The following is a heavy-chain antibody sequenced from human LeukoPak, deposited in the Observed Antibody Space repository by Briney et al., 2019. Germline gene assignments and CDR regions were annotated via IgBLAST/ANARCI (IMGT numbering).Heavy chain of an antibody. V-gene: IGHV4-39*01. CDR2: IYYSGST. D-gene: IGHD3-10*01. CDR3: ARLLLWFGESSATFDY. J-gene: IGHJ4*02. Sequence: SETLSLPFTVSGGSISSSSYYWGWIRPPPGKGLEWIGSIYYSGSTYYNPSLKSRVTISVDTSKNQFSLKLSSVTAADTAVYYCARLLLWFGESSATFDYWGQGTLVTVSS. CDR1: GGSISSSSYY.